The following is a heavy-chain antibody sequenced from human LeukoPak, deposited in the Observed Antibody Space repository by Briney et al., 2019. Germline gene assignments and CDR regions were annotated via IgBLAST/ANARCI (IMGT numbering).Heavy chain of an antibody. CDR1: VYTFTNYG. Sequence: GASVKVSCKPSVYTFTNYGISAVRQAPGLGLEWMGWISAYNGNTNYAQKVQGRVTMTTDTSTSTAYMELRSLRFDDTAVYYCGRDQSVRLLQTSSTYFKHVFAIWGQGSMVTVSS. D-gene: IGHD6-13*01. CDR3: GRDQSVRLLQTSSTYFKHVFAI. J-gene: IGHJ3*02. CDR2: ISAYNGNT. V-gene: IGHV1-18*01.